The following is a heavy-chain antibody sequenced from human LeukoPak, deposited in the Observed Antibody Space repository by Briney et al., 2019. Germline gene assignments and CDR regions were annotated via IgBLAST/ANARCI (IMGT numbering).Heavy chain of an antibody. CDR2: IYPGDSDT. CDR1: GSSFTSYW. CDR3: ARVDYSSSWYYYYGMDV. Sequence: GESLQISCKGSGSSFTSYWIGWVRQMPGKGLEWMGIIYPGDSDTRYSPSFQGQVTISADKSISTAYLQWSSLKASDTAMYYCARVDYSSSWYYYYGMDVWGQGTTVTVSS. D-gene: IGHD6-13*01. V-gene: IGHV5-51*01. J-gene: IGHJ6*02.